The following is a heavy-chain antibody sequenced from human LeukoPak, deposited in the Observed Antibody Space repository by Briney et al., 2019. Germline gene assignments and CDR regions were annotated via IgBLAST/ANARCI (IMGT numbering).Heavy chain of an antibody. CDR2: INTDGSST. CDR1: GFTFSTYW. V-gene: IGHV3-74*01. Sequence: GGSLRLSCAASGFTFSTYWMHWVRQAPGKGLVWVSRINTDGSSTTYADSVKGRSTISRDNAKNTLYLQMNSLRAEDTAVYYCVRVGYCSITSCYSLGVDHNYMDVWGKGTTVTVSS. D-gene: IGHD2-2*02. CDR3: VRVGYCSITSCYSLGVDHNYMDV. J-gene: IGHJ6*03.